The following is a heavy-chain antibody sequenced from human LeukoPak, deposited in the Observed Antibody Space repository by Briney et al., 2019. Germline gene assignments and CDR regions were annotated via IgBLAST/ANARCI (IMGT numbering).Heavy chain of an antibody. Sequence: ASVKVSCKASGYTFTSYDINLVRQATGQGLEWMGWMNPNSGNTGYAQKFQGRVTMTRNTSISTAYMELSSLRSEDTAVYYCARAVQQLPYYYYYYYMDVWGKGTTVTVSS. CDR3: ARAVQQLPYYYYYYYMDV. V-gene: IGHV1-8*01. CDR1: GYTFTSYD. CDR2: MNPNSGNT. D-gene: IGHD6-13*01. J-gene: IGHJ6*03.